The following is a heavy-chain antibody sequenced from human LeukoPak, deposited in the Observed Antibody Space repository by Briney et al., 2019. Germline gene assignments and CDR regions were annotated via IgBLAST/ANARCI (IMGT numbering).Heavy chain of an antibody. CDR1: GFTVSSNY. V-gene: IGHV3-53*01. J-gene: IGHJ5*02. CDR3: ANYGSGWFDQ. D-gene: IGHD6-19*01. Sequence: RGSRRLSCAASGFTVSSNYMSCVRQAPGRVMEWVSVIYSGGSTYYADSVKGRFTISRDNSKNTLYLQMNSLRAEDTAVYYCANYGSGWFDQWGQGTLVTVSS. CDR2: IYSGGST.